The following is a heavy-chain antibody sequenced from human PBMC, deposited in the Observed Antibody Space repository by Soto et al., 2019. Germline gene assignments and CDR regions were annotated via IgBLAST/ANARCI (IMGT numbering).Heavy chain of an antibody. CDR1: GYTFTGYY. V-gene: IGHV1-2*02. CDR3: ARESGEFRYTAMPVSGWFDP. Sequence: QVQLVQSGAEVKKPGASVKVSCKASGYTFTGYYMHWVRQAPGQGLEWMGWINPNSGGTNYAQKFQGRVTMTRDTSISTAYMERSRRRSDDTAVYYCARESGEFRYTAMPVSGWFDPWGQGTLVTVSS. J-gene: IGHJ5*02. D-gene: IGHD5-18*01. CDR2: INPNSGGT.